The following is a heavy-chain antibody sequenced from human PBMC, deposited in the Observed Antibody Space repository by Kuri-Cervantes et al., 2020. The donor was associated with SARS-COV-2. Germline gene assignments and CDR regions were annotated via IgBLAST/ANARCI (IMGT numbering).Heavy chain of an antibody. D-gene: IGHD3-10*01. CDR2: IYYSGST. CDR3: ARGWDYDSGSYYPRGNYGMDV. V-gene: IGHV4-59*01. CDR1: GGSISSYY. J-gene: IGHJ6*02. Sequence: SETLSLTCTVSGGSISSYYWSWIRQPPGKGLEWIGYIYYSGSTNYNPSLKSRVTISVDTSKNQFSLKLSSVTAADTAVYYCARGWDYDSGSYYPRGNYGMDVWGQGTTVTVSS.